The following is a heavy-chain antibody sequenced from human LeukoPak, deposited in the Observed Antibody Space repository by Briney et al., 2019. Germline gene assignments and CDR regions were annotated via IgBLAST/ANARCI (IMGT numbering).Heavy chain of an antibody. CDR2: ISSSGSTI. CDR3: AELGITMIGGV. V-gene: IGHV3-48*03. Sequence: GGSLRLSYAASGFTFSSYEMNWVRQAPGKGLEWGSYISSSGSTIYYADSVKGRFTISRDNAKNSLYLQMNSLRAEDTAVYCCAELGITMIGGVWGKGTTVTVSS. J-gene: IGHJ6*04. D-gene: IGHD3-10*02. CDR1: GFTFSSYE.